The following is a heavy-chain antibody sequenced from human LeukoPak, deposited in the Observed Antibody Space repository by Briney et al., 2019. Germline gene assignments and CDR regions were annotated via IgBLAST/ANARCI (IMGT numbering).Heavy chain of an antibody. Sequence: SETLSLTCTVSGYSISSGYYWGWIRQPPGKGLEWIGSIYHSTSTYYNPSLKSRVTISVDTSKNQFSLKLSSVTAADTAVYYCARDQASPGRGYYFGYWGQGTLVNVSS. CDR1: GYSISSGYY. J-gene: IGHJ4*02. V-gene: IGHV4-38-2*02. D-gene: IGHD1-1*01. CDR2: IYHSTST. CDR3: ARDQASPGRGYYFGY.